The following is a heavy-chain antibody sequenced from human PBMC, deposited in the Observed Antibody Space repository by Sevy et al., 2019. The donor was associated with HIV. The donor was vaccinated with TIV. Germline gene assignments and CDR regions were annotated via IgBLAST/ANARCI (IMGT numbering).Heavy chain of an antibody. D-gene: IGHD3-16*01. J-gene: IGHJ4*02. CDR1: GFTFSSYA. CDR3: ARDLEFYDYGAYGPSFMPDY. Sequence: GESLKISCAASGFTFSSYAMHWVRQAPGKGLEWVAVISYDGSNKYYTDSVKGRFTISRDIAENTLHLQMNSLRAEDTAVYYCARDLEFYDYGAYGPSFMPDYWGQGTLVTVSS. V-gene: IGHV3-30-3*01. CDR2: ISYDGSNK.